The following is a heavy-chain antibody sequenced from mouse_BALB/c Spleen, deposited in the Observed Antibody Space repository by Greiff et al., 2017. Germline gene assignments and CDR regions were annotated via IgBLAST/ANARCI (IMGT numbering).Heavy chain of an antibody. CDR1: GFSLTGYG. J-gene: IGHJ3*01. CDR2: IWGDGST. D-gene: IGHD2-3*01. CDR3: AREMDARSAWFAY. Sequence: QVQLKESGPGLVAPSQSLSITCTVSGFSLTGYGVNWVRQPPGKGLEWLGMIWGDGSTDYNSALKSRLSISKDNSKSQVFLKMNSLQTDDTARYYCAREMDARSAWFAYWGQGTLVTVSA. V-gene: IGHV2-6-7*01.